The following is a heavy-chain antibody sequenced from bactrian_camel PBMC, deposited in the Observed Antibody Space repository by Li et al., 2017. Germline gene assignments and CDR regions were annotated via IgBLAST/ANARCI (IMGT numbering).Heavy chain of an antibody. D-gene: IGHD6*01. J-gene: IGHJ4*01. V-gene: IGHV3S1*01. CDR3: ARVRGVVAVGFVDY. Sequence: VQLVESGGGSVQAGGSLRLSCAASGYTYNRNCMAWFRQAPGKEREGVARIYTGSGNTYYADSVKGRFTASRDNAQNTVYLQMNSLKPDDTAVYSCARVRGVVAVGFVDYWGQGTQVTVS. CDR1: GYTYNRNC. CDR2: IYTGSGNT.